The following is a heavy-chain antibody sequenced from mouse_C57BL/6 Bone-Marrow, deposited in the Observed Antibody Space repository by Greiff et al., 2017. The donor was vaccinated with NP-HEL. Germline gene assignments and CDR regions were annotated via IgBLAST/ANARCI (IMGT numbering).Heavy chain of an antibody. CDR3: ARGTLPY. J-gene: IGHJ3*01. CDR1: GFTFSSYA. V-gene: IGHV5-4*03. CDR2: ISDGGSYT. Sequence: EVMLVESGGGLVKPGGSLKLSCAASGFTFSSYAMSWVRQTPEKRLEWVATISDGGSYTYYPDNVKGRFTISRDNAKNNLYLQMSHLKSEDTAMYYCARGTLPYWGQGTLVTVSA.